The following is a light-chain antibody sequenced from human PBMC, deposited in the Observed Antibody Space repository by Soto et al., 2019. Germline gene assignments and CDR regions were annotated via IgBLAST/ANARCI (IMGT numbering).Light chain of an antibody. CDR2: GAS. J-gene: IGKJ3*01. Sequence: EIVLTQSPGTLSLSPGERATLSCRASQSVSSSYFAWYQQKPGQAPRLLIYGASSRATAIPDRFSGSGSGTDFTLTISRLEPEDFAVYYCQQYGSSPYTFGPGTKVDIK. CDR3: QQYGSSPYT. CDR1: QSVSSSY. V-gene: IGKV3-20*01.